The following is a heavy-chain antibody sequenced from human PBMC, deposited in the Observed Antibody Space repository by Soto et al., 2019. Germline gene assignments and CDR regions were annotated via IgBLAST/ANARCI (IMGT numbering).Heavy chain of an antibody. D-gene: IGHD2-21*02. Sequence: PSETLSLTCTVSGVSISTDHYHWTWMRQAPGKGLEWIGYIHYSGSIQFNPSLQSRVSMSVDTSKNLFSLRLSSVTAADTAVYFCAREDDGGDRDYYGLDVWGQGTTVTVSS. CDR3: AREDDGGDRDYYGLDV. CDR2: IHYSGSI. V-gene: IGHV4-30-4*01. CDR1: GVSISTDHYH. J-gene: IGHJ6*02.